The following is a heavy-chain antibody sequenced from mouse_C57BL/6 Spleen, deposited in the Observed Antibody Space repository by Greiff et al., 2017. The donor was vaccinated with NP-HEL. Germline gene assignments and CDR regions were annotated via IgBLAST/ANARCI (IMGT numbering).Heavy chain of an antibody. V-gene: IGHV1-64*01. D-gene: IGHD2-4*01. J-gene: IGHJ3*01. CDR2: IHPNSGST. Sequence: QVQLQQPGAELVKPGASVKLSCKASGYTFTSYWMHWVKQRPGQGLEWIGMIHPNSGSTNYNEKFKSKATLTVDKSSSTAYMQLSSLTSEDSAVYYCARRDYDYDEWFAYWGQGTLVTVSA. CDR1: GYTFTSYW. CDR3: ARRDYDYDEWFAY.